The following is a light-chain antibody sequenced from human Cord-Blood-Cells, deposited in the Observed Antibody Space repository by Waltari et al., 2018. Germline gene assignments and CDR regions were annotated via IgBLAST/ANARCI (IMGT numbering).Light chain of an antibody. Sequence: ELVLPQPPGTLSLSPRERATLSCRSSQSVSSSYLAWYQQKPGQAPRLLIYGASSRATGIPDRFSGSGSGTDFTLTISRLEPEDFAVYYCQQYGSSPFTFGPGTKVDIK. CDR1: QSVSSSY. J-gene: IGKJ3*01. CDR3: QQYGSSPFT. V-gene: IGKV3-20*01. CDR2: GAS.